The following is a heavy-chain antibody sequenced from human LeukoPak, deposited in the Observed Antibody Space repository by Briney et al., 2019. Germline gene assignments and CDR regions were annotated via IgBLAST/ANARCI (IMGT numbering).Heavy chain of an antibody. J-gene: IGHJ5*02. D-gene: IGHD2/OR15-2a*01. CDR3: AKEPREYCSSSACPNWLDP. V-gene: IGHV3-23*01. CDR1: VLTFKSYA. Sequence: GGSVSLFCAACVLTFKSYAVRWARQSPGGGGERLSPISASDGTTYYADSVRGRFTISRDNSDNTLYLQMNSLRVEDTAVYYCAKEPREYCSSSACPNWLDPWGQGALVTVS. CDR2: ISASDGTT.